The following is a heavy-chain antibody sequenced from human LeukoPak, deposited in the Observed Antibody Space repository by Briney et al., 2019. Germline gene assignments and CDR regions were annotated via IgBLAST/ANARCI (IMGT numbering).Heavy chain of an antibody. CDR3: AREPLVVVVHSYFDY. CDR1: GGSFSGYY. Sequence: SETLSLTCAVYGGSFSGYYWSWIRQPPGKGLEWSGEINHSGSTNYNPSLKSRVTISVDTSKNQFSLKLSSVTAADTAVYYCAREPLVVVVHSYFDYWGQGTLVTVSS. D-gene: IGHD3-22*01. CDR2: INHSGST. V-gene: IGHV4-34*01. J-gene: IGHJ4*02.